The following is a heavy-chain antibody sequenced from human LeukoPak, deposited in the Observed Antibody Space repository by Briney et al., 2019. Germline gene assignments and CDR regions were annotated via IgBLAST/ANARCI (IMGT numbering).Heavy chain of an antibody. J-gene: IGHJ6*02. V-gene: IGHV3-11*01. D-gene: IGHD4-17*01. CDR3: AKEPTVTPTLYGMDV. CDR2: ISSSGSTI. Sequence: SGGSLRLSCAASGFTFSDYYMSWIRQAPGKGLEWVSYISSSGSTIYYADSVKGRFTISRDNSKNTLYLQMNSLRAEDTAVYYCAKEPTVTPTLYGMDVRGQGTTVTVSS. CDR1: GFTFSDYY.